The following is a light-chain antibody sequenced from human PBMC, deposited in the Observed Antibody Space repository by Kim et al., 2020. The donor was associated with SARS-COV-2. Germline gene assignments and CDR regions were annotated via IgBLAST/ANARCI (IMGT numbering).Light chain of an antibody. CDR2: QNN. Sequence: SYELTQPPSVYVSPGQTATITCSGDRLGDKYACWYQQKPGQSPVLVIYQNNKRPSGIPERFSGSNSGNTATLTISGTQAMDEADYYCQTWDSSTYVFGTG. CDR1: RLGDKY. J-gene: IGLJ1*01. CDR3: QTWDSSTYV. V-gene: IGLV3-1*01.